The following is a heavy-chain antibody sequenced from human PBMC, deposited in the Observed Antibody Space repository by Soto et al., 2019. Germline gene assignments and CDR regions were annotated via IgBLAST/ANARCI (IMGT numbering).Heavy chain of an antibody. CDR1: GLIFGSAW. V-gene: IGHV3-15*07. Sequence: DVPLVESGGGFVEPGGSLRLSCAASGLIFGSAWMSWVRQAPGKGLEWVGRIRSKIDGGTADYAAPVKGRFTISRDVSTSTLYLQMNSLKMEDTVIYDCYSHVVFASGTHYEILTWGQGTLVTVSA. D-gene: IGHD1-26*01. CDR3: YSHVVFASGTHYEILT. CDR2: IRSKIDGGTA. J-gene: IGHJ5*02.